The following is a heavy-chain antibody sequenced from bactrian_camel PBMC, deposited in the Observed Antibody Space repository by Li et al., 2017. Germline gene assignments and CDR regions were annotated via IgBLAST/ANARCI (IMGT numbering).Heavy chain of an antibody. D-gene: IGHD7*01. CDR3: VASCTRGSGYRHY. CDR2: IYSGGTST. Sequence: SGGGLVQPGGSLRLSCAGSGFIFSSDWMTWVRQAPGKGLEWVSGIYSGGTSTYYSDSVKGRFAISQDNAKMTLYLQMNSLRTEDTAVYYCVASCTRGSGYRHYWGQGTQVTVS. V-gene: IGHV3S25*01. J-gene: IGHJ4*01. CDR1: GFIFSSDW.